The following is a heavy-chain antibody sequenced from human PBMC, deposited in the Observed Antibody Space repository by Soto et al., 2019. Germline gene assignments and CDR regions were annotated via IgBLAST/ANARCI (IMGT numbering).Heavy chain of an antibody. CDR2: IIPIFGTA. Sequence: QVQLVQSGAEVKKPGSSVTVSCKASGGTFSSYTISWVRQAPGQGLEWMGGIIPIFGTANYAQKFQGRVTITADESTSTAYRELSSLRSEDTAVYYCARGNHRWLQVWYFDLWGRGTLVTVSS. V-gene: IGHV1-69*12. D-gene: IGHD5-12*01. CDR3: ARGNHRWLQVWYFDL. CDR1: GGTFSSYT. J-gene: IGHJ2*01.